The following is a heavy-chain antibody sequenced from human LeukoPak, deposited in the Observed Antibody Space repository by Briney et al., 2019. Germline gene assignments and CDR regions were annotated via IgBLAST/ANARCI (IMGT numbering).Heavy chain of an antibody. Sequence: GASVKVSCKASGGTFSSYAISWVRQAPGQGLEWMGGIIPIFGTANYAQKFQGRVTITADKSTSTAYMELSSLRSEDTAVYFCARGLNWNLGFDYWGQGTVVTVSS. CDR2: IIPIFGTA. CDR3: ARGLNWNLGFDY. D-gene: IGHD1-7*01. CDR1: GGTFSSYA. J-gene: IGHJ4*02. V-gene: IGHV1-69*06.